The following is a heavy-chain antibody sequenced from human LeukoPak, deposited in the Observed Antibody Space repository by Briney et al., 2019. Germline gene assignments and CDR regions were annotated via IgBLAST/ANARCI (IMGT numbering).Heavy chain of an antibody. CDR3: ARAPVWYGSGSYQDY. D-gene: IGHD3-10*01. J-gene: IGHJ4*02. CDR2: INHSGST. Sequence: SETLSLTCAVSGGSFSGYYWSWIRQPPGKGLEWIGEINHSGSTNYNPSLKSRVTISVDTSKNQFSLKLSSVTAADTAVYYCARAPVWYGSGSYQDYWGQGTLVTVSS. V-gene: IGHV4-34*01. CDR1: GGSFSGYY.